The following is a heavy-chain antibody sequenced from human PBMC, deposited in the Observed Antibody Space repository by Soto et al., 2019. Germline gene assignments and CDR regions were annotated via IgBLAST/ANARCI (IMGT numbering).Heavy chain of an antibody. V-gene: IGHV1-2*02. CDR2: INPNSGGT. CDR3: ARDRDYYDSIGGWFDP. D-gene: IGHD3-22*01. J-gene: IGHJ5*02. Sequence: ASVKVSCKASGYTFTGYYMHWVRQAPGQGLEWMGWINPNSGGTNYAQKFQGRVTMTRDTSISTAYMELSRLRSDDTAVYYCARDRDYYDSIGGWFDPWGQGALVTVSS. CDR1: GYTFTGYY.